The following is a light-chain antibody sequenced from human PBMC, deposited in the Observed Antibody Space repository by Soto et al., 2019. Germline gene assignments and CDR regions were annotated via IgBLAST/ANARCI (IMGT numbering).Light chain of an antibody. Sequence: EIVLTQSPGTLSLSPVEIATLSCRASQSVSSSYLAWYQHKPGQAPRLLISGTSSRATGIPDRFSGSGAGTDFTLTISRLEPEDFAVYYCQQYGTTPWTFGQGATVDIK. CDR2: GTS. V-gene: IGKV3-20*01. J-gene: IGKJ1*01. CDR3: QQYGTTPWT. CDR1: QSVSSSY.